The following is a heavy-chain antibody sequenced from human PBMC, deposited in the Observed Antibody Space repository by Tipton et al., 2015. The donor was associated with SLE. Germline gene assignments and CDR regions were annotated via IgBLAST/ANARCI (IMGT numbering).Heavy chain of an antibody. V-gene: IGHV4-61*09. Sequence: TLSLTCTVSGGSISSGSYYWSWIRQPAGKGLEWIGYIYTSGSTNYNPSLKSRVTISVDTSKNQFSLKLSSVTAADTAVYYCARVGGQYSTPYYYYYMDVWGKGSTGTVSS. CDR1: GGSISSGSYY. CDR2: IYTSGST. D-gene: IGHD6-6*01. CDR3: ARVGGQYSTPYYYYYMDV. J-gene: IGHJ6*03.